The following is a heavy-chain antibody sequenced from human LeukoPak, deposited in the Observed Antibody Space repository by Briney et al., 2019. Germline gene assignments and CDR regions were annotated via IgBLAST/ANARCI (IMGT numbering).Heavy chain of an antibody. CDR2: IYHSGST. CDR1: GGSINTYY. D-gene: IGHD4-23*01. Sequence: SETLSLTCTVSGGSINTYYWAWIRQPPGKGLEYLGYIYHSGSTTYNPALKTRLTISLDKSNNQFSLNLSSVTAADTAMYYCARYKTTVVLGAFDVWGQGTMVTVSS. CDR3: ARYKTTVVLGAFDV. V-gene: IGHV4-59*01. J-gene: IGHJ3*01.